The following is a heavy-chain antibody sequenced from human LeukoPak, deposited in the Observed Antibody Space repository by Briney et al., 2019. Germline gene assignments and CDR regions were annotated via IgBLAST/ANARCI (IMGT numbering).Heavy chain of an antibody. CDR2: INPNSGGT. D-gene: IGHD1-26*01. V-gene: IGHV1-2*02. CDR3: ARDLAYSGSYKGHRFDP. CDR1: GYTFTGYY. J-gene: IGHJ5*02. Sequence: ASVKVSCKASGYTFTGYYMHWVRQAPGQGLEWMGGINPNSGGTNYAQKFQGRVTMTRDTSISTAYMELSRLRSDDTAVYYCARDLAYSGSYKGHRFDPWGQGTLVTVSS.